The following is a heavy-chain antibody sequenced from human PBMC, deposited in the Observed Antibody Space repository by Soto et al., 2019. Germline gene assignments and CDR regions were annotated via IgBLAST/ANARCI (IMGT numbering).Heavy chain of an antibody. CDR2: TYYRSKWYN. Sequence: PSQTLSLTCAISGDSVSSNSAAWNWIRQSPSRGLEWQGRTYYRSKWYNDNAVSVKSRITINPDTSKNQFSLQLNSVTPEDTAVFYCARGFVITIFGVVIILAYYYYYGMDVWGQGTTVTVSS. CDR3: ARGFVITIFGVVIILAYYYYYGMDV. D-gene: IGHD3-3*01. V-gene: IGHV6-1*01. J-gene: IGHJ6*02. CDR1: GDSVSSNSAA.